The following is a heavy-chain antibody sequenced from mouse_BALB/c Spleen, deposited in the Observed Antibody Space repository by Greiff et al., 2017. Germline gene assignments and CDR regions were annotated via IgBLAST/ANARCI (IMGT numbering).Heavy chain of an antibody. CDR2: ISTYYGDA. CDR3: ARSSKGNYSWFAY. J-gene: IGHJ3*01. V-gene: IGHV1S137*01. D-gene: IGHD2-1*01. CDR1: GYTFTDYA. Sequence: VQLQQSGAELVRPGVSVKISCKGSGYTFTDYAMHWVKQSHAKSLEWIGVISTYYGDASYNQKFKGKATMTVDKSSSTAYMELARLTSEDSAIYYCARSSKGNYSWFAYWGQGTLVTVSA.